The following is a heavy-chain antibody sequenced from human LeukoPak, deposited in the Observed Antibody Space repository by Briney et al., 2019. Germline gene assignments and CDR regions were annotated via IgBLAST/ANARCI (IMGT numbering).Heavy chain of an antibody. Sequence: SETLSLTCTLCGHSISSYYWSWLRQPPGKGLEWIGYIYYSGSTNYNPSLKNRVTISVDTSNNQFSLKLSSVTAADTAVYYGARVALVAATMGYYYGMDVWGEGTTVTVSS. CDR2: IYYSGST. CDR3: ARVALVAATMGYYYGMDV. V-gene: IGHV4-59*01. D-gene: IGHD2-15*01. J-gene: IGHJ6*04. CDR1: GHSISSYY.